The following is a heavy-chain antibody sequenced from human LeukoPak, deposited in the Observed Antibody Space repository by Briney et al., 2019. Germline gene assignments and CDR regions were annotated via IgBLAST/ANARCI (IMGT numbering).Heavy chain of an antibody. CDR3: ARDPSDYYDSSGSRNAFDI. Sequence: SQTLSLTCTVSGGSISSGDYYWSWIRQPPGKGLEWIGYIYYSGSTYYNPSLKSRVTISVDTSKNQFSLKLSSVTAADTAVYYCARDPSDYYDSSGSRNAFDIWGQGTMVTVSS. CDR1: GGSISSGDYY. D-gene: IGHD3-22*01. V-gene: IGHV4-30-4*08. J-gene: IGHJ3*02. CDR2: IYYSGST.